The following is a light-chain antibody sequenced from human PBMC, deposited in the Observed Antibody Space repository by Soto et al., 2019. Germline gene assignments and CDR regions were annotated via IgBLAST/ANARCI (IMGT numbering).Light chain of an antibody. Sequence: DIQMTQSPSFVSASVGDRGTMACRASQGISTWVVWYQQKPGAAPKLLIHSSSNLQSGVPSRFSGSGSGTDFTLTISSLQPEDFATYYCQQANSFPLTFGPGTKVDIK. J-gene: IGKJ3*01. CDR3: QQANSFPLT. CDR2: SSS. CDR1: QGISTW. V-gene: IGKV1-12*01.